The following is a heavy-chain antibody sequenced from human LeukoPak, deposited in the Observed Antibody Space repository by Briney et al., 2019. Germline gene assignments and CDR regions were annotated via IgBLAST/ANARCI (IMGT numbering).Heavy chain of an antibody. CDR3: AREGHYYDSSGYPRYFDY. V-gene: IGHV4-31*03. D-gene: IGHD3-22*01. CDR2: IYYSGST. J-gene: IGHJ4*02. Sequence: SETLSLTCTVSGGSISSGGYYWSWIRQHPGKGLEWIGYIYYSGSTYYNPSLKSRVTISVDTSKNQFSLKLSSVTAADTAVYYCAREGHYYDSSGYPRYFDYWGQGTLVTVSS. CDR1: GGSISSGGYY.